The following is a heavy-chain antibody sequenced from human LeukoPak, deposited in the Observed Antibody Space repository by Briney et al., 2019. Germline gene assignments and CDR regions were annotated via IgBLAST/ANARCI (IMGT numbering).Heavy chain of an antibody. J-gene: IGHJ4*02. Sequence: ASVKVSCKASGHTLTTYGIRWVRQAPGQGLEWMGWISANNGNTKYAQKFQGRVTMTTDTSTNTAYMELRSLRSDDTAVYYCARGWELHDWGQGTLVTVSS. D-gene: IGHD1-26*01. CDR2: ISANNGNT. CDR1: GHTLTTYG. CDR3: ARGWELHD. V-gene: IGHV1-18*01.